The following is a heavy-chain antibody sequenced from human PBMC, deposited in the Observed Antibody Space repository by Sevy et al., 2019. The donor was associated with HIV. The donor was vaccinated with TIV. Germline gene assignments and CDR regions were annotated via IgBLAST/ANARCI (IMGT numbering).Heavy chain of an antibody. Sequence: SETLSLTCTVSGGSISSSSYYWGWIRQPPGKGLEWIAIIYYSGSTNYNPSLKSRVSIFIDTSKNQFSLKLSPVTAADTALYYCARLSLSRGVTTRSYYFDYRGQGTLVTVSS. D-gene: IGHD3-10*01. J-gene: IGHJ4*02. CDR3: ARLSLSRGVTTRSYYFDY. CDR1: GGSISSSSYY. V-gene: IGHV4-39*01. CDR2: IYYSGST.